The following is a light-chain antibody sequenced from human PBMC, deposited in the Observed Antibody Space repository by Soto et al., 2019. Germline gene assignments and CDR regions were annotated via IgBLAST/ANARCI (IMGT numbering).Light chain of an antibody. Sequence: EVVMTQSPATLSVSPGEGVTLSCRASQGIGDTLAWYQHKPGQAPRLLIYDASERATGIPARFSGSGSGTDFTLAISSLEPEDFAVYYCQQYGGSPRTFGQGTKVDIK. CDR3: QQYGGSPRT. CDR1: QGIGDT. CDR2: DAS. J-gene: IGKJ1*01. V-gene: IGKV3D-11*01.